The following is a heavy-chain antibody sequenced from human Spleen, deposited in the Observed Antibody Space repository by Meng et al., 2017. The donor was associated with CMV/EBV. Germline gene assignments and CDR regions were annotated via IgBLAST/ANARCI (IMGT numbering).Heavy chain of an antibody. CDR3: VATSDNWDES. Sequence: ASVKVSCKASGYTFTTFGITWVRQAPGQGLEWMGWISAYNGDTNYAHDFRGKFTMTTDTSTTTAYMELWSLRSDDTAVYYCVATSDNWDESWGQGTLVTVSS. D-gene: IGHD1-1*01. J-gene: IGHJ5*01. CDR1: GYTFTTFG. CDR2: ISAYNGDT. V-gene: IGHV1-18*01.